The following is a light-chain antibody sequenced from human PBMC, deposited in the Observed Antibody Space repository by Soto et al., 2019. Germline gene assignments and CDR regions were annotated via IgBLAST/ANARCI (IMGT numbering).Light chain of an antibody. CDR2: GAS. J-gene: IGKJ2*01. CDR1: QSVSSSY. V-gene: IGKV3-20*01. Sequence: EIVLTQSPGTLSLSPGERATLSCRASQSVSSSYLAWYQQKPGQAPRLLIYGASSRATGIPDRFSGSGSGTDFTLTISRLEPEYFAVYYCQQDGNSPLYTCGQGTKVEIK. CDR3: QQDGNSPLYT.